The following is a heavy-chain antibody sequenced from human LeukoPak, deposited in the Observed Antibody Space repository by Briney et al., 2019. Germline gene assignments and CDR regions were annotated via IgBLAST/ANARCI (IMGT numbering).Heavy chain of an antibody. J-gene: IGHJ4*02. V-gene: IGHV1-18*04. CDR1: GYTFTSYG. D-gene: IGHD3-10*01. CDR2: ISAYNGNT. CDR3: ARDNRELLWFGELYPLDY. Sequence: ASVKVSCKASGYTFTSYGISWVRQAPGQGLEWMGWISAYNGNTNYAQKLQGRVTMTTDTSTSTAYMELRSLRSDDTAVYYCARDNRELLWFGELYPLDYWGQGTLVTVSS.